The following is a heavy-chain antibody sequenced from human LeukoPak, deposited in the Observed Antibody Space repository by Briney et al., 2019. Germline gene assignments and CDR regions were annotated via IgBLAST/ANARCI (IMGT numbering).Heavy chain of an antibody. CDR3: VRDRAVTDSDAFDI. CDR2: IYTSGNT. J-gene: IGHJ3*02. Sequence: SETLSLTCTVSGGFISSYYWSWIRQPAGKGLEWIGRIYTSGNTKYNPSLKSRVTMSVDTSKNQFSLKLSSVTAADTAVYYCVRDRAVTDSDAFDIWGQGTMVTVSS. D-gene: IGHD5-18*01. V-gene: IGHV4-4*07. CDR1: GGFISSYY.